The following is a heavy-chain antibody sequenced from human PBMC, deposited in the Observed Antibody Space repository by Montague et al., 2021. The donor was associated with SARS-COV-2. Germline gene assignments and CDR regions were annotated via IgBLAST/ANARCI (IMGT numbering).Heavy chain of an antibody. Sequence: SETLSLTCNVSGASISRSDYYWAWIRQPPGKGLELIGSIHYIGNTYSNPSLESRVTISVDTSENQFSLKLRSVIAADTAVHYCARLLPDATVVGTDRPFDSWGQGTLVTVSS. CDR3: ARLLPDATVVGTDRPFDS. V-gene: IGHV4-39*01. D-gene: IGHD2-21*02. J-gene: IGHJ4*02. CDR1: GASISRSDYY. CDR2: IHYIGNT.